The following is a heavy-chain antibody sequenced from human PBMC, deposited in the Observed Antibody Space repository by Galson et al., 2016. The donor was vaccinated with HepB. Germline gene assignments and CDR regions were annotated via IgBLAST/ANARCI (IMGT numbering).Heavy chain of an antibody. Sequence: LRLSCAVSGFTFSSFGMHWVRQAPGKGLEWLAVIWSDGNKRYYADSVKGRITISRDNSKNTLYLQWNSLRAEDTAMYYCARDQGFSYGLNWLDPWGQGTLVTVSS. D-gene: IGHD3-3*01. CDR2: IWSDGNKR. CDR3: ARDQGFSYGLNWLDP. V-gene: IGHV3-33*01. J-gene: IGHJ5*02. CDR1: GFTFSSFG.